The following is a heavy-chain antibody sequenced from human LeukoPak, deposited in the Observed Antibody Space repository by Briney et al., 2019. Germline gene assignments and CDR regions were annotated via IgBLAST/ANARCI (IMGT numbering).Heavy chain of an antibody. J-gene: IGHJ4*02. V-gene: IGHV1-46*01. Sequence: ASVKASCKASGYTFTSYYMHWVRQAPGQGLEWMGIINPSGGSTSYAQKFQGRVTMTRDMSTSTVFMELRSLRSDDTAVYYCARDPRHMVRGVIITSPGVEFFDYWGQGTLVTVSS. CDR2: INPSGGST. CDR3: ARDPRHMVRGVIITSPGVEFFDY. CDR1: GYTFTSYY. D-gene: IGHD3-10*01.